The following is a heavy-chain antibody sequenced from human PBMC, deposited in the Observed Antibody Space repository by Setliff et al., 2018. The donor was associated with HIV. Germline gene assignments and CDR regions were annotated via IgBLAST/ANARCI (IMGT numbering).Heavy chain of an antibody. Sequence: ASVKVSCKASGYTFTSYIHWVRQAPGQGLECMGMINPSGGGTSYAQKFQGRVTMTRDTSTSTVYMELSSLRSEDTAVYYCARAGHRPRNYYYYYMDVWGKGTTVTVSS. CDR1: GYTFTSY. CDR2: INPSGGGT. V-gene: IGHV1-46*01. J-gene: IGHJ6*03. CDR3: ARAGHRPRNYYYYYMDV.